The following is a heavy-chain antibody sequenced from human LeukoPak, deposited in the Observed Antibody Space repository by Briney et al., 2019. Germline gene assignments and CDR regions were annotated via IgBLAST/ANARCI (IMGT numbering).Heavy chain of an antibody. Sequence: SETLSLTCTVSGGSISSYYWSWIRQPAGKGLEWIGRIYTSGSTNYNPSLKSRVSISVDTSKNQFSLKLSSVTAADTAVYFCARAGGFTMIRGAVNNWFDPWGQGTLVTVSS. V-gene: IGHV4-4*07. CDR3: ARAGGFTMIRGAVNNWFDP. CDR1: GGSISSYY. J-gene: IGHJ5*02. CDR2: IYTSGST. D-gene: IGHD3-10*01.